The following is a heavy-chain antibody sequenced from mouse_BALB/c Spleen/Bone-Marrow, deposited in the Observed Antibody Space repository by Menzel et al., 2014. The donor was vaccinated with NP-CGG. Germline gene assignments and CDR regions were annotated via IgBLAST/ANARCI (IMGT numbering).Heavy chain of an antibody. CDR1: GFNIKDTY. CDR3: ARGDYYGGSFFAY. V-gene: IGHV14-3*02. CDR2: IDPANGNT. Sequence: VHVKQSGAGLVKPGASVKLSCTASGFNIKDTYMHWVKQRPEQGLEWIGRIDPANGNTKYDPKFQGKATITADTSSNTAYLQLSSLTSEDTAVYYCARGDYYGGSFFAYWGQGTLVTVSA. D-gene: IGHD1-1*01. J-gene: IGHJ3*01.